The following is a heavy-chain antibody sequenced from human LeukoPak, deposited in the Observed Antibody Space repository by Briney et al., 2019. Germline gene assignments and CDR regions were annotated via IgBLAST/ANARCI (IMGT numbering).Heavy chain of an antibody. J-gene: IGHJ4*02. CDR3: ARGGLWGGDY. D-gene: IGHD3-16*01. Sequence: PGGSLRLSCAASGFTFSSYWMTWVRQAPGRGLEWVATIKADGGDKYYVNSVKGRFTISRDNAKNSLSLQMDSLRAEDTAVYYCARGGLWGGDYWGQGTLVTVFS. CDR2: IKADGGDK. V-gene: IGHV3-7*01. CDR1: GFTFSSYW.